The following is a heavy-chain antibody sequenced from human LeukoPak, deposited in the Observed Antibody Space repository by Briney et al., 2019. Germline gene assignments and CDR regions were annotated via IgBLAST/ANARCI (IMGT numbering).Heavy chain of an antibody. D-gene: IGHD2-2*02. V-gene: IGHV3-74*01. J-gene: IGHJ3*02. CDR2: INSDGSST. Sequence: PGGSLRLSCAASGFTFSSYWMHWVRQAPGKGLVWVSRINSDGSSTSYADSVKGRFTISRDNAKNTLYLQMNSLRAEDTAVYYCARDSLVVPAAIRDDAFDIWGQGTMVTVSS. CDR3: ARDSLVVPAAIRDDAFDI. CDR1: GFTFSSYW.